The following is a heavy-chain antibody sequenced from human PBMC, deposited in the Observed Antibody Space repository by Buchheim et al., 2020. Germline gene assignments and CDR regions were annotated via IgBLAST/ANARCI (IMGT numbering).Heavy chain of an antibody. CDR1: GYSFISLA. V-gene: IGHV1-3*01. Sequence: QVQLVQSGVEVRKPGASVKISCKASGYSFISLAIHWVRQAPGQGLEWMGWVNAGNGNTGYSQNFQGRVSITADKTASTAYMELKSLTSEDTAVYYCARTFPFDYWGQGTL. D-gene: IGHD3-3*02. CDR3: ARTFPFDY. CDR2: VNAGNGNT. J-gene: IGHJ4*02.